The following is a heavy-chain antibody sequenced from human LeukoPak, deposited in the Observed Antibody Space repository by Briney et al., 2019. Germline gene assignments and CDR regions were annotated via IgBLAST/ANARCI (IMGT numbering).Heavy chain of an antibody. CDR1: GVPFSNYW. Sequence: PGGSLRLSCAASGVPFSNYWMHWVRQAPGKGLVWVSRVNSDGSTTNYADSVKGRFNIPRNNPENTLYMRMNSLRPEDTAVYYCARATYSSGWYDYWGQGTLVTVSS. D-gene: IGHD6-19*01. V-gene: IGHV3-74*01. CDR3: ARATYSSGWYDY. CDR2: VNSDGSTT. J-gene: IGHJ4*02.